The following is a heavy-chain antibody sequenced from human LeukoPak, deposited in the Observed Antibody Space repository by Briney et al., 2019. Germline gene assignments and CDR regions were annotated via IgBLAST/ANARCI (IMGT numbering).Heavy chain of an antibody. CDR3: ARDYAGTNWFDP. V-gene: IGHV1-18*01. J-gene: IGHJ5*02. CDR2: ISAYNGNT. D-gene: IGHD6-13*01. Sequence: ASVKVSCKASGYTFTSYGISWVRQAPGRGLEWMGWISAYNGNTNYAQKLQGRVTMTTDTSTSTAYMELRSLRSDDTAVYYCARDYAGTNWFDPWDQGTLGTVSS. CDR1: GYTFTSYG.